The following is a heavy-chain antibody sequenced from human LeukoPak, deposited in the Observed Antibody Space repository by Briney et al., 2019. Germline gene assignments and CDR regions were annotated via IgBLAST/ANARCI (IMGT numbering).Heavy chain of an antibody. V-gene: IGHV3-48*04. CDR2: ISSSGSTI. Sequence: PGGSLRLSCAASGFTFRYYSMNWVRQAPGKGLEWVSYISSSGSTIYYADSVKGRFTISRDNAKNSLYLQMNSLRAEDTAVYYCARSYRGSGTPDYWGQGTLVTVSS. D-gene: IGHD3-10*01. J-gene: IGHJ4*02. CDR3: ARSYRGSGTPDY. CDR1: GFTFRYYS.